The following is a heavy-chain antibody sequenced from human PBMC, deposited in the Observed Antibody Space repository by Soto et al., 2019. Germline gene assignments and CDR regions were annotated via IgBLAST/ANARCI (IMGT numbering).Heavy chain of an antibody. CDR2: IYPGDSDT. D-gene: IGHD3-16*02. V-gene: IGHV5-51*01. J-gene: IGHJ3*02. Sequence: PGESMKISSKGSGYNFTSHCIGWVRQMHGKGLEWMGIIYPGDSDTRYRPSCQGQVTISADKSISTAYLQWSHLKASDPAMYYFARRDDYIWVSYRTSAFDILGQGTMVTVSS. CDR3: ARRDDYIWVSYRTSAFDI. CDR1: GYNFTSHC.